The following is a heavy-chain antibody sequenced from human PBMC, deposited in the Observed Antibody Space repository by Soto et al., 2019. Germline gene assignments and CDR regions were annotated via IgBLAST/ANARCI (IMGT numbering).Heavy chain of an antibody. J-gene: IGHJ5*02. Sequence: SETLSLTCSVSGFSITARNYYWAWVRQSPGKGLEWIQSVYHSGSTYYNYNPSLKSRVSTSVDTSKNQFSLTVTSVTAADTAVYFCAGPPLASRPSGEGPRWLDPWGRGIRVTVSS. CDR1: GFSITARNYY. D-gene: IGHD6-6*01. CDR3: AGPPLASRPSGEGPRWLDP. CDR2: VYHSGST. V-gene: IGHV4-39*01.